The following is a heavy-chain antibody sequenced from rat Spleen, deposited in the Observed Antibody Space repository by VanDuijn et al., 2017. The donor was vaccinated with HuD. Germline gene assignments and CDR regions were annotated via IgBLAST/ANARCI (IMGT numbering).Heavy chain of an antibody. V-gene: IGHV5-19*01. Sequence: EVQLVESGGGLVQPGRSLKLSCAASGFTFSNYGLHWIRQAPTKGLEWVASISPSGGSTYYRGSVKGRFTISRDNAKSTLYLQMDSLRSDDTATYYCETEELGRGYFDYWGQGVMVTVSS. J-gene: IGHJ2*01. CDR2: ISPSGGST. D-gene: IGHD4-3*01. CDR1: GFTFSNYG. CDR3: ETEELGRGYFDY.